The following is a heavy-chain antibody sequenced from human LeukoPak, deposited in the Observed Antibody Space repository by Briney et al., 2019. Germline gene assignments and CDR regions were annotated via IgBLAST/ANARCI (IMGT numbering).Heavy chain of an antibody. J-gene: IGHJ4*02. V-gene: IGHV3-11*04. Sequence: GGSLRLSCAASGFTFSDYYMSWIRQAPGKGLEWISYITSRGSTIYYADSVKGRFTISRDNAKNSLYLQMNSLRAEDTAVYYCAREVNVVVTAIRGENYFDYWGQGTLVTVSS. CDR1: GFTFSDYY. CDR3: AREVNVVVTAIRGENYFDY. CDR2: ITSRGSTI. D-gene: IGHD2-21*02.